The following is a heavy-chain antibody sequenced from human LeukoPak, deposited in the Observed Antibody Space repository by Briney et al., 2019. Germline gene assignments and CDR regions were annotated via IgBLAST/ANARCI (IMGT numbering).Heavy chain of an antibody. D-gene: IGHD3-10*01. Sequence: SETLSLTCTVSGGSISGYYWSWIRQPAGKGLEWIGRINISGSTNYNPSLKSRVTMSVDTSTNQVSLQLSSVTAADTAVYYCARSGLDYYGSGTYSLFQYWGQGTLVTVS. CDR3: ARSGLDYYGSGTYSLFQY. V-gene: IGHV4-4*07. CDR1: GGSISGYY. J-gene: IGHJ4*02. CDR2: INISGST.